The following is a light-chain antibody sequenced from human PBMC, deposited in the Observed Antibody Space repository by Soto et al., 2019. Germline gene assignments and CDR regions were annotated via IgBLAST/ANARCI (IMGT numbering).Light chain of an antibody. CDR2: LGS. V-gene: IGKV2-28*01. J-gene: IGKJ1*01. CDR3: MQALQTPWT. Sequence: IVMTNSPLSLPVTPGEPACISCRSSQSLLHRNRYSYLDWYLQKPGQSPQLLIYLGSNRSSGVPDRFSGSGSGTDFTLKISRVEAEDVGVYYCMQALQTPWTFGQGTKVDIK. CDR1: QSLLHRNRYSY.